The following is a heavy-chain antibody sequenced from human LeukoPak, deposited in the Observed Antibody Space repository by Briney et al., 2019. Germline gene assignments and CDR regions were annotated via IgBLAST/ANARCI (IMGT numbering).Heavy chain of an antibody. D-gene: IGHD6-13*01. CDR2: IWYDGSNK. J-gene: IGHJ6*02. V-gene: IGHV3-33*01. CDR3: AGDVAAAGSASPHGMDV. CDR1: GFTFSSYG. Sequence: GGSLRLSCAASGFTFSSYGMHWVRQAPGKGLEWVAVIWYDGSNKYYADSVKGRFTISRDNSKNTMYLQMNSLRAEDTAVYYCAGDVAAAGSASPHGMDVWGQGTTVTVSS.